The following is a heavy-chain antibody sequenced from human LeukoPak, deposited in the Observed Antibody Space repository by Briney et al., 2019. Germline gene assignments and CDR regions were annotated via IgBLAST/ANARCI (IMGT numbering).Heavy chain of an antibody. Sequence: TLSLTCPVSGGSISSSYYYWSWIRQHPGKGLEWIGYIYYSGSTYYNPSLKSRVTISVDTSKNQFSLKLSSVTAADTAVYYCARVPDYSNKNWFDPWGQGTLVTVSS. D-gene: IGHD4-11*01. V-gene: IGHV4-31*03. CDR1: GGSISSSYYY. J-gene: IGHJ5*02. CDR3: ARVPDYSNKNWFDP. CDR2: IYYSGST.